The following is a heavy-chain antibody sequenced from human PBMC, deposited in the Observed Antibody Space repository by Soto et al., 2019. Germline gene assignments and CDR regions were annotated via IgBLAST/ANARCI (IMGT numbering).Heavy chain of an antibody. CDR3: ARDLSYGGWFDP. CDR1: GYTFTSYY. V-gene: IGHV1-46*01. J-gene: IGHJ5*02. D-gene: IGHD4-17*01. Sequence: ASVKVSCKASGYTFTSYYMHWVRQAPGQGLEWMGMINPSGGGTTYAQKFQGRVTMTTDTSTSTAYMELRSLRSDDTAVYYCARDLSYGGWFDPWGQGTLVTVSS. CDR2: INPSGGGT.